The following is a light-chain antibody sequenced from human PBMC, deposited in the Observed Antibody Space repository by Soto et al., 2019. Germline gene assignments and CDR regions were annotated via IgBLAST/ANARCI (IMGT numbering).Light chain of an antibody. Sequence: QSVPTQPASVSGSPGQSITISCTGTSSDVGGHNAVSWYRQDPGKAPKLVIYDVTNRPSGVSNRFSGSKSGNTASLTISGLQTEDEADYYCSSFTSSITYVFGTGTKVTVL. CDR2: DVT. CDR3: SSFTSSITYV. J-gene: IGLJ1*01. CDR1: SSDVGGHNA. V-gene: IGLV2-14*01.